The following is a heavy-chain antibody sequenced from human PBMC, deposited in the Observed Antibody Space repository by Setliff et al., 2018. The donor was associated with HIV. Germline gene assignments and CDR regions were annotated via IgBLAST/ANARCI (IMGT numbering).Heavy chain of an antibody. D-gene: IGHD4-17*01. J-gene: IGHJ4*02. V-gene: IGHV1-69*05. Sequence: SVKVSCKASGGTFSSYAISWVRQAPGQGLEWMGGIIPIFGTANYAQKFQGRVTITTDESTSTAYMELSSLRSEDTAVYYCARPFDYGDYGSLDYWGQGPLVTVSS. CDR3: ARPFDYGDYGSLDY. CDR2: IIPIFGTA. CDR1: GGTFSSYA.